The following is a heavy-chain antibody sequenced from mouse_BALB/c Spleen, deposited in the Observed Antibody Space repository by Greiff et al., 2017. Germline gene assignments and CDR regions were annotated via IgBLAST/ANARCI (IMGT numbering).Heavy chain of an antibody. CDR2: IWAGGST. D-gene: IGHD1-2*01. CDR3: ARDRPLRLRAMDY. Sequence: VQLKESGPGLVAPSQSLSITCTVSGFSLTSYGVHWVRQPPGKGLEWLGVIWAGGSTNYNSALMSRLSISKDNSKSQVFLKMNSLQTDDTAMYYCARDRPLRLRAMDYWGQGTSVTVSS. V-gene: IGHV2-9*02. CDR1: GFSLTSYG. J-gene: IGHJ4*01.